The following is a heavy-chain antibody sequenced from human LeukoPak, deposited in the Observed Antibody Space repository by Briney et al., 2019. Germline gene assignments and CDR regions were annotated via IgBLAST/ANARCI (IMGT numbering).Heavy chain of an antibody. Sequence: GGSLRLSCAASGFTFSSYAMHWVRQAPGKGLEWVAVISYDGSNKYYADSVKGRFTISRDNSKNTLYLQMNSLRAEDTAVYYCASLPEGYYDSSGYGPFDYWGQGTLVTVSS. CDR2: ISYDGSNK. D-gene: IGHD3-22*01. V-gene: IGHV3-30-3*01. CDR3: ASLPEGYYDSSGYGPFDY. J-gene: IGHJ4*02. CDR1: GFTFSSYA.